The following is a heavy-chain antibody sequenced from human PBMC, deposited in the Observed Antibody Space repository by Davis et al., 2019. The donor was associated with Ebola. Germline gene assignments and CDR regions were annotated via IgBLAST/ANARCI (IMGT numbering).Heavy chain of an antibody. Sequence: SETLSLTCAVSGGSISSSNWWSWVRQPPGKGLEWIGEIYHSGSTNYNPSLKSRVTISVDTSKNQFSLKLSSVTAADTAVYYCARGYYDFWSGYYYWFDPWGQGTLVTVSS. CDR2: IYHSGST. CDR3: ARGYYDFWSGYYYWFDP. CDR1: GGSISSSNW. J-gene: IGHJ5*02. D-gene: IGHD3-3*01. V-gene: IGHV4-4*02.